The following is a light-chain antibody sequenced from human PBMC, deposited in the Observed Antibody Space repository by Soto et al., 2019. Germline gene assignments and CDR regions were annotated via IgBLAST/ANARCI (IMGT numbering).Light chain of an antibody. CDR3: HQYGNSQT. Sequence: DIVMTQSPATLSVSPGERTTLSCRASQSVGNNLAWYQQKPGQAPRLLIYGAYTRATGIPARFSGSGSGTDFTLTISSLEPEDFAVYYCHQYGNSQTFGQGTKVDIK. V-gene: IGKV3-15*01. CDR2: GAY. J-gene: IGKJ1*01. CDR1: QSVGNN.